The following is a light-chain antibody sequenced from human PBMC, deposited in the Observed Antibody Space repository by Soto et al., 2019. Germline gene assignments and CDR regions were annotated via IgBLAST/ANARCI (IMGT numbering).Light chain of an antibody. Sequence: VLTQSPGTLSLCLFGIARRGFMASERIYSAYLGWYQQKPGQAPRLLIYGTSSRATGIPDRFSGSGSGTDFTLTISRLETEDFAVYYCQQYGSSGTFGQGTKVDIK. CDR1: ERIYSAY. CDR3: QQYGSSGT. CDR2: GTS. J-gene: IGKJ1*01. V-gene: IGKV3-20*01.